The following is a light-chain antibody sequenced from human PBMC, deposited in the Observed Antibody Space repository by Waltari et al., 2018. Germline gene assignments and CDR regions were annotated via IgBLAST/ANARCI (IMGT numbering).Light chain of an antibody. J-gene: IGLJ3*02. V-gene: IGLV1-47*01. CDR3: AAWDNSLSAWV. CDR2: RNS. CDR1: SSNPGSNP. Sequence: QSVLTQPPSASVTPGQRVTISFSGSSSNPGSNPASWYQHPPGPAPKLLIYRNSQRPSGVPDRLSGSKSGTSASLAMSGLRSEDEADYYCAAWDNSLSAWVFGGGTKLTVL.